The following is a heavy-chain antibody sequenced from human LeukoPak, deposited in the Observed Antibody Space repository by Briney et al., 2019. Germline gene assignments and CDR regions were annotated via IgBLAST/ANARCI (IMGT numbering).Heavy chain of an antibody. Sequence: GASVKVSCKASGYTFTGYYMHWVRQAPGQGLEWMGWINPNSGGTNYAQKFQGRVTMTRDTSISTAYMELSRLRSDDTAVYYCARWSGGYHYYYYYMDVWGKGTTVTVSS. V-gene: IGHV1-2*02. CDR1: GYTFTGYY. CDR3: ARWSGGYHYYYYYMDV. D-gene: IGHD3-22*01. CDR2: INPNSGGT. J-gene: IGHJ6*03.